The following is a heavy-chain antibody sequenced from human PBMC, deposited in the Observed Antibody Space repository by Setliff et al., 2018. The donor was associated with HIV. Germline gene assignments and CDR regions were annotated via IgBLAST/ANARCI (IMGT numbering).Heavy chain of an antibody. CDR1: GGSITTTNYY. CDR2: IYYRGSA. Sequence: SETLSLTCTVSGGSITTTNYYWGWVCQSPGKGLEWIGVIYYRGSAYYNLSLQSRVTLSVDTSKNSFSLHLTSVTAADTAVYFCARARGPPLPVLDFWGQGALVTVSS. D-gene: IGHD3-10*01. V-gene: IGHV4-39*07. J-gene: IGHJ4*02. CDR3: ARARGPPLPVLDF.